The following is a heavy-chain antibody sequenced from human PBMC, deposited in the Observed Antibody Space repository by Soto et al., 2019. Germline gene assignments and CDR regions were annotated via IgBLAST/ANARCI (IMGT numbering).Heavy chain of an antibody. CDR3: SRDGDFYGLDV. J-gene: IGHJ6*02. V-gene: IGHV3-49*04. D-gene: IGHD3-3*01. CDR1: GFTSDDYDYA. Sequence: GGSLRLSCTFSGFTSDDYDYALTWVRQAPGKGLQWLGLIRGSTYGGTTEYAASVKGRFTISRDDSKGVTYLQMNSLKTEDTAVYYCSRDGDFYGLDVWGQGTTVTVSS. CDR2: IRGSTYGGTT.